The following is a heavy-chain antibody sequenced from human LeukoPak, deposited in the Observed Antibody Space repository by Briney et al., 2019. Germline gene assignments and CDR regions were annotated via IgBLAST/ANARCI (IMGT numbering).Heavy chain of an antibody. V-gene: IGHV3-30*03. CDR2: ISYDGSNK. D-gene: IGHD6-13*01. CDR3: VRASSWFWQYYFDY. J-gene: IGHJ4*02. CDR1: GFTFSSYG. Sequence: GGSLRLSCAASGFTFSSYGMHWVRQAPGKGLEWVAVISYDGSNKYYADSVKGRFTISRDNSKNTLYLQMNSLRDEDTALYYCVRASSWFWQYYFDYWGQGTLVTVSS.